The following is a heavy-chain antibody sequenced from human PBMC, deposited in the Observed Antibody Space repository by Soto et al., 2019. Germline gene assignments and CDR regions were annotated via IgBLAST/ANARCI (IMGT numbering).Heavy chain of an antibody. D-gene: IGHD2-21*01. CDR3: ARSGDLARDFNY. CDR2: IIPMFDTP. CDR1: GGTFSSDS. J-gene: IGHJ4*02. V-gene: IGHV1-69*12. Sequence: QVQLVQSGAEVKKPGSSVKVSCKASGGTFSSDSFSWVRQAPGQGLEWMGGIIPMFDTPIYAQKFQDRVTITADESTSTADMQLSSLRSGDTGVYYCARSGDLARDFNYWGQGSLVTVSS.